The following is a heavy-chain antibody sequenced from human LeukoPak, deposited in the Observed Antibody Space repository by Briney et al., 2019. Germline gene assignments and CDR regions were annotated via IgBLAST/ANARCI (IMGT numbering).Heavy chain of an antibody. J-gene: IGHJ4*02. CDR3: ACAPVTSMGVGAFDY. D-gene: IGHD1-26*01. Sequence: SEPLSLTCSVCGGFISSYYGRGRRQPGGGVVGWVGYYYYNWSTSYNPSLQGRVTISVDKSKNQVSLKLSSVTASDTAVYYCACAPVTSMGVGAFDYWGQGTLVTVSS. V-gene: IGHV4-59*12. CDR1: GGFISSYY. CDR2: YYYNWST.